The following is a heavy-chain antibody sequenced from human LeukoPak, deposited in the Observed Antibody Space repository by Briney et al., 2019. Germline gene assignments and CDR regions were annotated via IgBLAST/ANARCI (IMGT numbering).Heavy chain of an antibody. Sequence: GSLRLSCAASGFTFSSYAMTWVRQAPGKGLEWVSGTSASGGSTYYADSVKGRFTISRDNFNNTLSLQMNSLGADDTAVYFCAKDLGSGSYYAAFDYWGQGTLVTVSS. J-gene: IGHJ4*02. CDR1: GFTFSSYA. CDR2: TSASGGST. D-gene: IGHD3-10*01. CDR3: AKDLGSGSYYAAFDY. V-gene: IGHV3-23*01.